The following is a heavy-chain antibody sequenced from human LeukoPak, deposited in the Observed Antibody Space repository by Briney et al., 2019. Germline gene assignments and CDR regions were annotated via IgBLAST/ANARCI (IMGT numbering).Heavy chain of an antibody. CDR2: IHHSGTT. CDR3: VRSIDY. Sequence: SETLSLTCTVSGYSISSGYYWGWIREPPGKGLEWIGSIHHSGTTYYNPSLKSRVTISVDTSKNQFSLKLSSVTAADTAVYYCVRSIDYWGQGTLVTVSS. J-gene: IGHJ4*02. V-gene: IGHV4-38-2*02. CDR1: GYSISSGYY.